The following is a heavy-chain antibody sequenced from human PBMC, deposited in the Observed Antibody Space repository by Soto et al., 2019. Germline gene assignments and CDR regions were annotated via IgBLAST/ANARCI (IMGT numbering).Heavy chain of an antibody. J-gene: IGHJ4*02. CDR2: IKPDGSER. CDR3: ARWDNGYDF. V-gene: IGHV3-7*01. Sequence: EVQLVESGGTLVQPGESLRLSCAASGFTISSYCMSWVRQAPGKGLEWVANIKPDGSERYYMGTVNGRLTISRDNAKNSLYLQMSCIRVEDTALYYCARWDNGYDFGGQGTLVTISS. CDR1: GFTISSYC. D-gene: IGHD5-12*01.